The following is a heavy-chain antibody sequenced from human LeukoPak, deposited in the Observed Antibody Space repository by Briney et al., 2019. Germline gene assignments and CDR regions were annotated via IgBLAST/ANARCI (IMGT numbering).Heavy chain of an antibody. Sequence: GGSLRLSCAVSGLTFSNYAMSWVRQAPGKGLEWVSSISGSGGSTYYADSVKGRFTISRDNSKNTLYLQMDSLRAEDAAIYYCAREGNTNSLWVKWFDPWGQGTLVTVSS. CDR2: ISGSGGST. D-gene: IGHD4-23*01. V-gene: IGHV3-23*01. CDR1: GLTFSNYA. CDR3: AREGNTNSLWVKWFDP. J-gene: IGHJ5*02.